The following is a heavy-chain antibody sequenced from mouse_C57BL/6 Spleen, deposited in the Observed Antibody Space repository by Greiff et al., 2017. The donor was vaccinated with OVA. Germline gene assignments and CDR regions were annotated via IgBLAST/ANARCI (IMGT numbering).Heavy chain of an antibody. V-gene: IGHV1-55*01. Sequence: QVQLQQPGAELVKPGASVKMSCKASGYTFTSYWITWVKQRPGQGLEWIGDIYPGSGSTNYNEKFKSKATLTVDTSSSTAYMQLSSLTSEDSAVYYCAREDITTVDYAMDYWGQGTSVTVSS. J-gene: IGHJ4*01. CDR1: GYTFTSYW. CDR2: IYPGSGST. D-gene: IGHD1-1*01. CDR3: AREDITTVDYAMDY.